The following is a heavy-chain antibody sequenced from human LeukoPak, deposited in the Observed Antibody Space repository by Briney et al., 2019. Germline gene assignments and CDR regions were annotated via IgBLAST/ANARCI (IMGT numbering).Heavy chain of an antibody. V-gene: IGHV4-59*08. CDR3: ARSAIDAFDI. CDR1: GGSISSYY. CDR2: IYNSWST. D-gene: IGHD6-25*01. J-gene: IGHJ3*02. Sequence: SETLSLTCTVSGGSISSYYWSRIRQPPGKGLECMGYIYNSWSTNYNPSLKSRVSISVDTSKNQFSLKLSSVTAADTAVYYCARSAIDAFDIWGQGTMVTVSS.